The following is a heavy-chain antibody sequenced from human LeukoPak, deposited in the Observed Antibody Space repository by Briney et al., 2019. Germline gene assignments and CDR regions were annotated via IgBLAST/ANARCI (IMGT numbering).Heavy chain of an antibody. CDR1: GGSFSGYY. CDR3: ASLTVVVPAAIESNYYYGMDV. D-gene: IGHD2-2*01. V-gene: IGHV4-34*01. Sequence: PSETLSLTCAVYGGSFSGYYWSWIRQPPGKGLEWIGEINHSGSTNYNPSLKSRVTISVDTSKNQFSLKLSSVTAADTAVYYCASLTVVVPAAIESNYYYGMDVWGQGTTVTVSS. J-gene: IGHJ6*02. CDR2: INHSGST.